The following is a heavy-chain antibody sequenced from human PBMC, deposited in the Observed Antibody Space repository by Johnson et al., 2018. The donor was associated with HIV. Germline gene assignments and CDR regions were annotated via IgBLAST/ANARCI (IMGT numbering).Heavy chain of an antibody. CDR2: IKSKTDGGTT. V-gene: IGHV3-15*01. CDR3: TTAGGEWELPGAFDI. J-gene: IGHJ3*02. D-gene: IGHD1-26*01. Sequence: EVQLVESGGGLVKPGGSLRLSCAASGFTFDDYGMSWVRQAPGKGLEWVGRIKSKTDGGTTDYAAPVKGRFTISRDDSKNTLYLQMNSLKTEDTAVYYCTTAGGEWELPGAFDIWGQGTMVTVSS. CDR1: GFTFDDYG.